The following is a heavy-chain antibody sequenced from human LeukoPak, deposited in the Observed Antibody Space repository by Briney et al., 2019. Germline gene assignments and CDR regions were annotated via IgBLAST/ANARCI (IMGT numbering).Heavy chain of an antibody. D-gene: IGHD3-22*01. CDR1: GGSISSYY. J-gene: IGHJ4*02. Sequence: PSETLSLTCTVSGGSISSYYWSWIRQPAGKGLEWIGRIYTSGSTDYNPSLKSRVTISGDTSKKQFSLKLTSLTAADTAVYYCARGSYSFDSSSSPLGPLFDSWGQGTLVTVSS. CDR3: ARGSYSFDSSSSPLGPLFDS. CDR2: IYTSGST. V-gene: IGHV4-4*07.